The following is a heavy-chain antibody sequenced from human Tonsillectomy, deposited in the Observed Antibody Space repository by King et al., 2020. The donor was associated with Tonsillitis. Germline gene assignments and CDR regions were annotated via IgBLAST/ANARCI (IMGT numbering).Heavy chain of an antibody. CDR1: GGSISSGGYY. CDR3: PRDPRPLAVAGTGY. Sequence: VQLQESGPGLVKPSQTLSLTCTVSGGSISSGGYYWSWIRQHPGKGLEWIGYIYYSGSTYYNPSLKSRVTISVDTSKNQFSLKLSSVTAADTAVDYCPRDPRPLAVAGTGYWGQGTLVTVSS. J-gene: IGHJ4*02. CDR2: IYYSGST. D-gene: IGHD6-19*01. V-gene: IGHV4-31*03.